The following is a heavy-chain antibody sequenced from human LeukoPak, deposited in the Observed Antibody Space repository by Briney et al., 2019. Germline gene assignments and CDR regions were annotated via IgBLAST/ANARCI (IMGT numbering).Heavy chain of an antibody. CDR2: ISYDGSNK. J-gene: IGHJ4*02. D-gene: IGHD3-3*01. Sequence: GGSLRLSCEVSGFTFSSNAMHWVRQTPGKGLEWVAVISYDGSNKNFADSVKGRFTVSRDNSKHTLYLHMNSLRSDDTAMYYCATGGKFDFWSGYHIDNWGQGTLVTVSS. CDR3: ATGGKFDFWSGYHIDN. CDR1: GFTFSSNA. V-gene: IGHV3-30*04.